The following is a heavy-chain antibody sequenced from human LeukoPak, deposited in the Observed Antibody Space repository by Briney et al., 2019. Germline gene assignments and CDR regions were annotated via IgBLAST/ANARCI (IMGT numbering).Heavy chain of an antibody. CDR1: GFTFSTYA. J-gene: IGHJ4*02. CDR3: ARDSMVRGFDY. CDR2: INHSGST. Sequence: GSLRLSCAASGFTFSTYAMNWIRQPPGKGLEWIGEINHSGSTNYNPSLKSRVTISVDTSKSQFSLKLSSVTAADTAVYYCARDSMVRGFDYWGQGTLVTVSS. D-gene: IGHD3-10*01. V-gene: IGHV4-34*01.